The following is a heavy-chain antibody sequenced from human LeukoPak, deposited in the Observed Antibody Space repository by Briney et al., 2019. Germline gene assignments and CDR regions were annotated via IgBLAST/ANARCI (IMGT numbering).Heavy chain of an antibody. CDR2: IWYDGSNK. Sequence: GGSLRLSCAASGFTFSSYGMHWVRQAPGKGLEWVAVIWYDGSNKYYADSVKGRFTISRDNSKNTLYLQMNSLRAEDTAVYYCTRVPSGSYYVYYFDYWGQGTLVTVSS. CDR1: GFTFSSYG. CDR3: TRVPSGSYYVYYFDY. D-gene: IGHD1-26*01. J-gene: IGHJ4*02. V-gene: IGHV3-33*01.